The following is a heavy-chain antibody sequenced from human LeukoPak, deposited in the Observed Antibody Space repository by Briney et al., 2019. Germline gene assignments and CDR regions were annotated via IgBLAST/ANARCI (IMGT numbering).Heavy chain of an antibody. V-gene: IGHV3-21*01. CDR2: ISSSSSYI. D-gene: IGHD5-12*01. Sequence: GGSLRLSCAASGFTFSSYSMNWVRQAPGKGLEWVSSISSSSSYIYYADSVKGRFTISRDDAKNSLYLQTNSLRAEDTAVYYCASILLYSGYDFSSWGQGTLVTVSS. CDR1: GFTFSSYS. J-gene: IGHJ4*02. CDR3: ASILLYSGYDFSS.